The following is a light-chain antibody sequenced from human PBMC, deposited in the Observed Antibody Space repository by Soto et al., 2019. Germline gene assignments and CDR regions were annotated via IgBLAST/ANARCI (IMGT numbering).Light chain of an antibody. J-gene: IGKJ5*01. CDR3: QQSYSTPIS. V-gene: IGKV1-39*01. CDR2: AAS. CDR1: QSISSY. Sequence: DNRMTHSPSALSASIEDRVTITCRASQSISSYLNWYQQKPGKAPKLLIYAASSLQSGVPSRFSGSGSGTDFTLTISSLQPEDVATDYCQQSYSTPISFGQGTR.